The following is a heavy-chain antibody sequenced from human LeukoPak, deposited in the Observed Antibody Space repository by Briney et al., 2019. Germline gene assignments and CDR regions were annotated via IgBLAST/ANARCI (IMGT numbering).Heavy chain of an antibody. Sequence: SLTTRPLGVGWIRQPPGKALEWLAVIYWDNDKRYNPSLKTRLTVTTATSKNQVVLIMTNMDPVDTATYYCAHRRSGYDWNHGDFDYWGLGTLSPSPQ. CDR1: SLTTRPLG. CDR3: AHRRSGYDWNHGDFDY. J-gene: IGHJ4*02. CDR2: IYWDNDK. V-gene: IGHV2-5*02. D-gene: IGHD1-20*01.